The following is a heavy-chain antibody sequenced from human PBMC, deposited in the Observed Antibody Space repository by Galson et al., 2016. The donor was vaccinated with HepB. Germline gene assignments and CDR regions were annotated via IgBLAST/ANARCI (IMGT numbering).Heavy chain of an antibody. D-gene: IGHD3-3*01. Sequence: SLRLSCAASGFTFDSYAMSWVRQAPGKGLEWVSAITASGHNTYYIGSVKGRFTIPRDSSKNTLYLQMSSLRVEDTAVYYCAKVGRFWADNGMDGWGQGTTVIVSS. J-gene: IGHJ6*02. CDR3: AKVGRFWADNGMDG. V-gene: IGHV3-23*01. CDR1: GFTFDSYA. CDR2: ITASGHNT.